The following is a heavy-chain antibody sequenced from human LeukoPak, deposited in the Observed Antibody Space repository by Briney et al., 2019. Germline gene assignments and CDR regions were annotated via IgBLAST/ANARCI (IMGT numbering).Heavy chain of an antibody. Sequence: SETLSLTCAVYGGSFSGYHWSWIRQPPGNGLEWIGEINHSGSTNYSPSLKSRVTISVDTSKNQFSLKLSSVTAADTAVYYCARGPYEGWFDPWGQGTLVTVSS. CDR3: ARGPYEGWFDP. CDR1: GGSFSGYH. J-gene: IGHJ5*02. CDR2: INHSGST. D-gene: IGHD3-22*01. V-gene: IGHV4-34*01.